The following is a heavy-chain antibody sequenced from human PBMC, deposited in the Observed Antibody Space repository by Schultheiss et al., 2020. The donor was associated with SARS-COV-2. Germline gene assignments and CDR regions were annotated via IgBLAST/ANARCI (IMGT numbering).Heavy chain of an antibody. D-gene: IGHD2-15*01. J-gene: IGHJ6*04. V-gene: IGHV3-48*04. CDR1: GFTFSSYS. CDR2: ISSSGCSI. CDR3: ARVRAEVVVAARDRPYYYYYGMDV. Sequence: GGSLRLSCAASGFTFSSYSMNWVRQAPGKGLEWVSYISSSGCSIYYVDSVKGRFTISRDNAEKSLYLQMNSLRAEDTAVYYCARVRAEVVVAARDRPYYYYYGMDVWGKGTTVTVSS.